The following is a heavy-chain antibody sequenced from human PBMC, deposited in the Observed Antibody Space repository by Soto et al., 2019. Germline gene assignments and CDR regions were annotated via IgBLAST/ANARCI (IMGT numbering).Heavy chain of an antibody. J-gene: IGHJ6*02. D-gene: IGHD3-10*01. CDR1: GFTVSSNY. CDR2: IYSGGST. CDR3: ARDRGVSPPNYYYYGMDV. V-gene: IGHV3-53*02. Sequence: EVQLVETGGGLIQPGGSLRLSCAASGFTVSSNYMSWVRQAPGKGLVWVSVIYSGGSTYYADSVKGRFTISRDNSNNTLYLQMHSLRAEDTAVYYCARDRGVSPPNYYYYGMDVWGQGTTVTVSS.